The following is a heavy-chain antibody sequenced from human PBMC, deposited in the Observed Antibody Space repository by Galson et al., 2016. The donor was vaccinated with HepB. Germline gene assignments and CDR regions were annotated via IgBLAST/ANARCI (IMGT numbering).Heavy chain of an antibody. CDR2: IIPIFGAA. J-gene: IGHJ3*02. CDR3: ARDRSSGWFDSSDI. D-gene: IGHD6-19*01. V-gene: IGHV1-69*13. CDR1: GGTFSNYG. Sequence: SVKVSCKASGGTFSNYGISWVRQAPGQGLEWMGGIIPIFGAANYEQKFQGRVTISADEATNTVYMELSSLTSEDRAVYYCARDRSSGWFDSSDIWGQGTMVTVSS.